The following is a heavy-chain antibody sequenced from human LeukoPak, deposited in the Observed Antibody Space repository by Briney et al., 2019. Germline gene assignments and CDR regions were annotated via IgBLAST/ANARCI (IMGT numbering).Heavy chain of an antibody. CDR2: ISWNSGSI. V-gene: IGHV3-9*01. CDR1: GFTFDDYA. D-gene: IGHD4-11*01. J-gene: IGHJ2*01. CDR3: AKGGGDYSNFEERWYFDL. Sequence: GGSLRLSCAASGFTFDDYAMHWVRQAPGKGLEWVSGISWNSGSIGCADSVKGRFTISRDNAKNSLYLQMNSLRAEDTALYYCAKGGGDYSNFEERWYFDLWGRGTLVTVSS.